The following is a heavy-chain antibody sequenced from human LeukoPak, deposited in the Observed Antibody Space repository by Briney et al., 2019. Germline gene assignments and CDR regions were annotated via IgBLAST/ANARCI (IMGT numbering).Heavy chain of an antibody. Sequence: PGGSLRLSCAASGFTFSSYAMHWVRQAPGKGLEWVAVISYDGSNKYYADSVKGRFTISRDNSKNTLYLQMNSLRAEDTAVYYCAREWGSRDFWSLDYWGQGTLVTVSS. V-gene: IGHV3-30*01. CDR2: ISYDGSNK. CDR1: GFTFSSYA. D-gene: IGHD3-3*01. CDR3: AREWGSRDFWSLDY. J-gene: IGHJ4*02.